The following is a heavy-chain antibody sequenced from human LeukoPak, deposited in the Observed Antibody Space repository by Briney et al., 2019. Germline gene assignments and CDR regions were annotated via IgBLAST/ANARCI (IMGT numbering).Heavy chain of an antibody. Sequence: GASLRLSCAASGFTFTSYAMTWVRQAPGKGLEWVSSIDSGGGDTYHSDSVKGRFTISRDNSMNTLYLQMNSLRADDTAVYYCGRQTKYWLVRGDGVHVWGPGTAVTVST. J-gene: IGHJ6*01. CDR2: IDSGGGDT. CDR3: GRQTKYWLVRGDGVHV. V-gene: IGHV3-23*01. CDR1: GFTFTSYA. D-gene: IGHD6-19*01.